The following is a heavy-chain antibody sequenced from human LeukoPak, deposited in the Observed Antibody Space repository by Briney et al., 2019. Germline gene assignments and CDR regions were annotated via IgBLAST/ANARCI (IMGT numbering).Heavy chain of an antibody. CDR1: GFTFSNSA. J-gene: IGHJ4*02. V-gene: IGHV3-23*01. D-gene: IGHD2-15*01. CDR2: ITNNGGRT. CDR3: AKVCCSGDNY. Sequence: GGPLRLSCAASGFTFSNSAMSWVRQAPGKGLEWVSSITNNGGRTYYADSVKGRFTISRDNSKNMLYLQMNSLRAEDTAVYYCAKVCCSGDNYWGQGTLVTVSS.